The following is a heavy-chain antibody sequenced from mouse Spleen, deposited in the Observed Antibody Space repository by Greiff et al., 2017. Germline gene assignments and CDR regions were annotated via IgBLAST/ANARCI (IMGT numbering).Heavy chain of an antibody. CDR3: TRRPSFYYFDY. J-gene: IGHJ2*01. V-gene: IGHV5-9-1*02. D-gene: IGHD3-1*01. Sequence: EVKLVESGEGLVKPGGSLKLSCAASGFTFSSYAMSWVRQTPEKRLEWVAYISSGGDYIYYADTVKGRFTISRDNARNTLYLQMSSLKSEDTAMYYCTRRPSFYYFDYWGQGTTLTVSS. CDR1: GFTFSSYA. CDR2: ISSGGDYI.